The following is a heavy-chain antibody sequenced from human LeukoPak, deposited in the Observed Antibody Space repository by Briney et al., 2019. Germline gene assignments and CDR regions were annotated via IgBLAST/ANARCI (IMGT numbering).Heavy chain of an antibody. Sequence: GASVKVSCKASAYTFTDYYMHWVRQAPGQGLEWMGWINPNSGGTNYAQKFQGRVTMTRDTSISTAYMELNRVRSDDTAVYYCAKVATTDHWYFDLWGRGTLVTVSS. CDR1: AYTFTDYY. V-gene: IGHV1-2*02. D-gene: IGHD5-12*01. CDR2: INPNSGGT. J-gene: IGHJ2*01. CDR3: AKVATTDHWYFDL.